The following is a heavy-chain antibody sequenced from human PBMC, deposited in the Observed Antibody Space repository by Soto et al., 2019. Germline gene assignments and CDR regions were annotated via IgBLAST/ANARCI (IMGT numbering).Heavy chain of an antibody. Sequence: SETLSLTCTVSGGSISSGDYYWSWIRQPPGKGLEWIGYIYYSGSTYYNPSLKSRVTISVDTSKNQFSLKLSSVTAADTVVYYCARGLSNYNYYYGMDVWGQGTTVTVSS. CDR3: ARGLSNYNYYYGMDV. CDR1: GGSISSGDYY. J-gene: IGHJ6*02. V-gene: IGHV4-30-4*01. D-gene: IGHD4-4*01. CDR2: IYYSGST.